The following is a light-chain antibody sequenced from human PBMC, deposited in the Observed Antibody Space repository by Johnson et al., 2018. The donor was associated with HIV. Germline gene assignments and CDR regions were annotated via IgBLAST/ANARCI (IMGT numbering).Light chain of an antibody. CDR2: ENN. J-gene: IGLJ1*01. CDR1: SSNIGNNY. CDR3: GTWDNSLSADV. V-gene: IGLV1-51*01. Sequence: SVLTQPPSVSAAPGQKVTISCSGSSSNIGNNYVSWYQQLPGTAPKVLIYENNKRPSGIPDRFSGSKSGTSATLGITGLQTGDEADYYCGTWDNSLSADVFGTGTKVTVL.